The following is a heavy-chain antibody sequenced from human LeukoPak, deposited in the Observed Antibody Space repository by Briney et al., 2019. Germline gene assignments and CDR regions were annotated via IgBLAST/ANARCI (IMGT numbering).Heavy chain of an antibody. CDR1: GFTFSDYY. CDR2: ISSSGSTI. CDR3: ARENGDYYYWYFDL. V-gene: IGHV3-11*01. J-gene: IGHJ2*01. D-gene: IGHD4-17*01. Sequence: GGSLRLSCAASGFTFSDYYMSWIRQAPGKGLEWVSYISSSGSTIYYADSVKGRFTISRDNAKNSLYLQMNSLRAEDTAVYYCARENGDYYYWYFDLWGRGTLVTVSS.